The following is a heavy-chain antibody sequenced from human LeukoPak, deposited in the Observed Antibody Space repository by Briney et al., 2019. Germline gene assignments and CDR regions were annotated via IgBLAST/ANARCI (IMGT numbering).Heavy chain of an antibody. CDR1: GFYFDDYA. D-gene: IGHD6-19*01. Sequence: GRSLRLSCAASGFYFDDYAMHWVRQVPGKGLEWVSGINWKGDTVAYADSVKGRFTISRDNAKNSLYLQMNSLSTEDTAVYYCAKTTTGYSSGRYPGWPVDYWGQGTLVTVSS. CDR3: AKTTTGYSSGRYPGWPVDY. V-gene: IGHV3-9*01. CDR2: INWKGDTV. J-gene: IGHJ4*02.